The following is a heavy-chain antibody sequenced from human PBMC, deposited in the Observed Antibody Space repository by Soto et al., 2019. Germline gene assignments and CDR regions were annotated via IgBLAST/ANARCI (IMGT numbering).Heavy chain of an antibody. V-gene: IGHV3-23*01. Sequence: GGSLRLSYAASGFTFNNYAMNWVRQAPGKGLEWVATISGTGGSTYYADSVKGRFTISRDNSKNTLYLQMNSLRVEDTAVYYCAKDRLGGNFDYWGQGTQVTVSS. CDR1: GFTFNNYA. CDR2: ISGTGGST. J-gene: IGHJ4*02. CDR3: AKDRLGGNFDY.